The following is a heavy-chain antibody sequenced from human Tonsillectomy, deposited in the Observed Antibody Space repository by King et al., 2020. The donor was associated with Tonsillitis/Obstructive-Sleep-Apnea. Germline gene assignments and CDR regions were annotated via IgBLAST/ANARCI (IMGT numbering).Heavy chain of an antibody. CDR1: GGSFSGYY. D-gene: IGHD4-23*01. J-gene: IGHJ4*02. Sequence: VQLQQWGAGLLKPSETLSLTCAVYGGSFSGYYWSWIRQPPGKGLEWIGEINHSGSTNYNPSLKSRVTISVDTSKNQFSLKLSSVTAADTAVYYCARRLTTVAPLRGLGHRGYFDYWGQGTLVTVSS. V-gene: IGHV4-34*01. CDR3: ARRLTTVAPLRGLGHRGYFDY. CDR2: INHSGST.